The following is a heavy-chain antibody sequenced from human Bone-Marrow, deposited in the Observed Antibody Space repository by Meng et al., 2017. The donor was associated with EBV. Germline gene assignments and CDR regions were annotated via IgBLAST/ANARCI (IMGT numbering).Heavy chain of an antibody. Sequence: QVKLVQSGARVQKPGSSVKVSCKTSGGTFRSDAISWVRQAPGQGLVWLGGLIPMSGAPYYAQNFQGRVTITADESTSTHYMELRNLRSEDTAMYYCASESGRGFTPDYWGQGTLVTVSS. D-gene: IGHD3-10*01. CDR3: ASESGRGFTPDY. J-gene: IGHJ4*02. CDR2: LIPMSGAP. CDR1: GGTFRSDA. V-gene: IGHV1-69*01.